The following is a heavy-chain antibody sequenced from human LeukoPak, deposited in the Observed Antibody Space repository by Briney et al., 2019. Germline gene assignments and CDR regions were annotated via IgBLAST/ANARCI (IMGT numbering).Heavy chain of an antibody. D-gene: IGHD2-2*01. CDR3: ARDGTRYCSSTSCPFDAFDI. CDR2: IYYSGST. CDR1: GGSISSSSYY. V-gene: IGHV4-39*07. Sequence: SETLSLTCTVSGGSISSSSYYWGWIRQPPGKGLEWIGSIYYSGSTYYNPSLKSRVTISVDTSKNQFSLKLSSVTAADTAVYYCARDGTRYCSSTSCPFDAFDIWGQGTMVTVSS. J-gene: IGHJ3*02.